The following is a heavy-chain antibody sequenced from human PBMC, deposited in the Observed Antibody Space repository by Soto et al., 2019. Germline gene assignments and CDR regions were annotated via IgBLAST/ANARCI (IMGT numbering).Heavy chain of an antibody. J-gene: IGHJ6*03. D-gene: IGHD2-15*01. CDR2: MNPNSGNT. CDR1: GYTFTSYD. Sequence: ASVKVSCKASGYTFTSYDINWVRQATGQGLEWMGWMNPNSGNTGYAQKFQGRVTMTRNTSISTAYMELSSLRSEDTAVYYCARAMLLRVPYYYYMDVWGKGTTVTVSS. V-gene: IGHV1-8*01. CDR3: ARAMLLRVPYYYYMDV.